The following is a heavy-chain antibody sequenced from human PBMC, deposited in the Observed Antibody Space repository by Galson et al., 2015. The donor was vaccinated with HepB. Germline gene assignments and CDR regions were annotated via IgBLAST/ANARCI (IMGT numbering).Heavy chain of an antibody. V-gene: IGHV3-43*01. Sequence: SLRLSCAASGFTFDDYTMHWVRQAPGKGLEWVSLISWDGGSTYYADSVKGRFTISRDNSKNSLYLQMNSLRTEDTAVYYCATLYDILTGYLGTDAFDIWGQGTMVTVSS. J-gene: IGHJ3*02. CDR1: GFTFDDYT. D-gene: IGHD3-9*01. CDR2: ISWDGGST. CDR3: ATLYDILTGYLGTDAFDI.